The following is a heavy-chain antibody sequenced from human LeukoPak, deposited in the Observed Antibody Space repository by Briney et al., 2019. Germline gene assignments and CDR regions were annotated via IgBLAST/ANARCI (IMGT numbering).Heavy chain of an antibody. V-gene: IGHV4-34*01. CDR2: INHSGST. D-gene: IGHD6-6*01. J-gene: IGHJ5*02. CDR3: ARADPSSIALEWFDP. Sequence: PSETLSLTCAVYGGSFSGYYWSWIRQPPGKGLEWIGEINHSGSTNYNPSLKSRVTISVDTSKNQFSLKLSSVTAADTAVYYCARADPSSIALEWFDPWGQGTLVTVSS. CDR1: GGSFSGYY.